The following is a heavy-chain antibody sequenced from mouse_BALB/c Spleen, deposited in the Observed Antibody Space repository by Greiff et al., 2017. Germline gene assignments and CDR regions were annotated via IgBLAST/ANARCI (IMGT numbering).Heavy chain of an antibody. D-gene: IGHD2-14*01. Sequence: VQLQQSGAELAKPGASVKMSCKASGYTFTSYWMHWVKQRPGQGLEWIGYINPSTGYTEYNQKFKDKATLTAGKSSSTAYMQLSSLTSEDSAVYYCARGESYRYDDWYFDVWGAGTTVTVSS. V-gene: IGHV1-7*01. J-gene: IGHJ1*01. CDR1: GYTFTSYW. CDR3: ARGESYRYDDWYFDV. CDR2: INPSTGYT.